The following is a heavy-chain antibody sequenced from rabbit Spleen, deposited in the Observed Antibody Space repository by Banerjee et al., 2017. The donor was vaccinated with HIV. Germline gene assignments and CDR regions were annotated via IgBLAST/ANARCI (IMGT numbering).Heavy chain of an antibody. CDR2: INAITGKA. Sequence: QEQLMESGGGLVKPEGSLKLSCTASGFSFSNKAVMCWVRQAPGKGLEWIACINAITGKAVYANWAKGRFTISKTSSTTVTLRMTSLTAADTATYFCARDACSGPYIDGYFNLWGPGTLVTVS. J-gene: IGHJ4*01. V-gene: IGHV1S45*01. D-gene: IGHD1-1*01. CDR3: ARDACSGPYIDGYFNL. CDR1: GFSFSNKAV.